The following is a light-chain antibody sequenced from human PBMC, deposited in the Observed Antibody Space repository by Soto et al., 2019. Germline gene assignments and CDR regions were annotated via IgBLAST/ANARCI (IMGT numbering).Light chain of an antibody. V-gene: IGKV3-11*01. Sequence: IVLPQSTGTLSLSPGERATLSCRASQSVSSYLSWYQQKPGQAPRLLIYDASNRATGIPARFSGSGSGTDFTLTISSLEPEDFAVYYCQQRSNWPRTFGQGTKVDI. J-gene: IGKJ1*01. CDR3: QQRSNWPRT. CDR1: QSVSSY. CDR2: DAS.